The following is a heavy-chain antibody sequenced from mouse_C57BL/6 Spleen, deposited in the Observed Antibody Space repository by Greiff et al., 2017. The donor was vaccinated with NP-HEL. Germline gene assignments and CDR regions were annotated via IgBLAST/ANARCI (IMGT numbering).Heavy chain of an antibody. CDR2: IYPGSGST. CDR3: ARFYYGSSYYFDY. J-gene: IGHJ2*01. D-gene: IGHD1-1*01. Sequence: QVQLQQPGAELVKPGASVKMSCKASGYPFTSYWITWVKQRPGQGLEWIGDIYPGSGSTTYTEKFKSKDTLTVDTSSSTAYMQLSSLTSEDSAVYDCARFYYGSSYYFDYWGQGTTLTVSS. V-gene: IGHV1-55*01. CDR1: GYPFTSYW.